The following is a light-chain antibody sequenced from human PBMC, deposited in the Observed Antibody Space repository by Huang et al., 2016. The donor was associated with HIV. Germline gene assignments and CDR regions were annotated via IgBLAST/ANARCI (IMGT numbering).Light chain of an antibody. CDR2: WAS. CDR3: QQHYSTPWT. CDR1: QSVLYSANKKHLPMNC. Sequence: DIVMTQSPDSLAVPLGERATISCVSSQSVLYSANKKHLPMNCLAWYQKKPGQPPKLLIYWASSRASGVPDRFSGSGSGTDFTLTISRLQAEDVAVYYCQQHYSTPWTFGQGTKVEIK. J-gene: IGKJ1*01. V-gene: IGKV4-1*01.